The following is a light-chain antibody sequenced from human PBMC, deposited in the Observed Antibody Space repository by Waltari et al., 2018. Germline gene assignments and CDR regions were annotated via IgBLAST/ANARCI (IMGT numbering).Light chain of an antibody. CDR2: DVS. CDR1: SSDVGGYNY. CDR3: SSYAGSSYV. V-gene: IGLV2-8*01. J-gene: IGLJ1*01. Sequence: QSALTQPPSASGSPGQSVPIPCTGTSSDVGGYNYVSWYQQHPAKAPKLMIYDVSKRPSGVPDRFSGSKSGNTASLTVSGLQAEDEADYYCSSYAGSSYVFGTGTKVTVL.